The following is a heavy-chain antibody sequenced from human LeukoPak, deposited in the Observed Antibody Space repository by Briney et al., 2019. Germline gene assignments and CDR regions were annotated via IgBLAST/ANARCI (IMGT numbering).Heavy chain of an antibody. V-gene: IGHV1-69*04. CDR2: IIPILGIA. Sequence: SVKVSCKASGGTFSSYAISWVRQAPGQGLEWMGRIIPILGIANYAQKFQGRVTITADKSTSTAYMERSSLRSEDTAVYYCARLYYYDSSGYDDFDYWGQGTLVTVSS. CDR1: GGTFSSYA. CDR3: ARLYYYDSSGYDDFDY. J-gene: IGHJ4*02. D-gene: IGHD3-22*01.